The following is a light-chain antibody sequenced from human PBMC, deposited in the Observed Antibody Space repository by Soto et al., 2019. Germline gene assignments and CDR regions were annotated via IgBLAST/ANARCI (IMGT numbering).Light chain of an antibody. CDR1: SRDVGAYDY. J-gene: IGLJ1*01. CDR2: YVD. Sequence: QSALTQPASVSGSPGQSITISCTGTSRDVGAYDYVSWYLQYPDKAPQLLIYYVDHRPSGVSSRFSGSKSGNTASLTIPGLQAEDEGDYYCCSYADGSIYFFGTGTKVTVL. V-gene: IGLV2-14*03. CDR3: CSYADGSIYF.